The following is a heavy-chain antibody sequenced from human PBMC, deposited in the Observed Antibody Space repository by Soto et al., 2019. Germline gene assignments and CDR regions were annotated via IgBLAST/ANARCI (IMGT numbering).Heavy chain of an antibody. CDR2: INHSGST. D-gene: IGHD6-13*01. J-gene: IGHJ6*02. Sequence: WLWCLLLLEKGKEWIGEINHSGSTNYNPSLKSRVTISVDTSKNQFSLKLSSVTAADTAVYYCARAVASTAGTVTHYYDGMDVWRPGTTVT. V-gene: IGHV4-34*01. CDR3: ARAVASTAGTVTHYYDGMDV.